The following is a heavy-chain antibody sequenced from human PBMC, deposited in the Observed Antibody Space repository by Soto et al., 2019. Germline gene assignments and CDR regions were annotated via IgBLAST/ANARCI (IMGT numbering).Heavy chain of an antibody. V-gene: IGHV3-23*01. D-gene: IGHD3-22*01. CDR2: ITASGHNT. CDR1: GFTFSIYD. J-gene: IGHJ3*02. Sequence: RLSCGGSGFTFSIYDMSWVRQAPGKGLEWVSTITASGHNTYYADSVKGRFTISRDNSKNSLYLQMNSLRAEDTAIYYCAKSRDSPMIVVVVTFDAFDIWGQGTMVTVSS. CDR3: AKSRDSPMIVVVVTFDAFDI.